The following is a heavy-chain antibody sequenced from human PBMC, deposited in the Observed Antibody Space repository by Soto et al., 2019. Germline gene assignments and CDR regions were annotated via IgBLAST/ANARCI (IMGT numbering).Heavy chain of an antibody. V-gene: IGHV1-69*12. CDR1: GGTFSSYA. CDR3: ARDLSHYFWSGDNRDWFDP. J-gene: IGHJ5*02. D-gene: IGHD3-3*01. CDR2: IIPIFGTA. Sequence: QVQLVQSGAEVKKPGSSVKVSCKASGGTFSSYAISWVRQAPGQGLEWMGGIIPIFGTANYAQKFQGRVTITADESTSTAYMELSSLRSEDTAVYYCARDLSHYFWSGDNRDWFDPWGQGTLVTVSS.